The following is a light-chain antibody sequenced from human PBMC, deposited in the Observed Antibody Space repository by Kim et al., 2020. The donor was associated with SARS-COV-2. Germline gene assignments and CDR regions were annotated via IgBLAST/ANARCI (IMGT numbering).Light chain of an antibody. CDR2: LAS. CDR1: QSLLHINGDKY. Sequence: DIVMTQSPLSLPVTPGEPASISCRSSQSLLHINGDKYLDWYVQKPGQPPRLLIYLASNRASGVPDRFSGSGSGTDFTLKISRVEAEDVGVYYCMQALQTPDTFGQGTKLEI. V-gene: IGKV2-28*01. J-gene: IGKJ2*01. CDR3: MQALQTPDT.